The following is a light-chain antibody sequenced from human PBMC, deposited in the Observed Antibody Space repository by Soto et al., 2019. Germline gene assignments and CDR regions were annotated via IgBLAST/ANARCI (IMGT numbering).Light chain of an antibody. V-gene: IGKV3-15*01. CDR3: QQYNNWPPIT. Sequence: EIVLTQSPATLSVSPGERATLSCRASQSVSSNLAWYQQKPGQGPRLLIYGASTRATGVPARFSGSGSGTEFTLTISSLQSEDFALYYCQQYNNWPPITFGQGTRLEIK. J-gene: IGKJ5*01. CDR2: GAS. CDR1: QSVSSN.